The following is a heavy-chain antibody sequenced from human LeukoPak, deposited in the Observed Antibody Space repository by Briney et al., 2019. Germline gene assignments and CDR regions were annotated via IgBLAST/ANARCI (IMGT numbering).Heavy chain of an antibody. CDR3: AKHYCGGDCYTPPLGFNY. J-gene: IGHJ4*02. D-gene: IGHD2-21*02. Sequence: PGGSLRLSCVASGISFSTYGMHWVRQAPGKGLEWVAVIWYGGSKAYYADSVTGRFTISRDNPNNRVYLQMNSLRDEDTAVYYCAKHYCGGDCYTPPLGFNYWGQGTLVTVSS. CDR1: GISFSTYG. V-gene: IGHV3-33*06. CDR2: IWYGGSKA.